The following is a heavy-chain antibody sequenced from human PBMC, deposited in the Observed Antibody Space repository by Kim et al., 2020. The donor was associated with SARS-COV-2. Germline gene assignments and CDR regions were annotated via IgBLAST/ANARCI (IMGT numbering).Heavy chain of an antibody. J-gene: IGHJ4*02. Sequence: YAQGLTGRFVFSLDTSVSTAYLQISSLKAEDTAVYYCARGTSIAVAGGDYWGQGTLVTVSS. D-gene: IGHD6-19*01. CDR3: ARGTSIAVAGGDY. V-gene: IGHV7-4-1*02.